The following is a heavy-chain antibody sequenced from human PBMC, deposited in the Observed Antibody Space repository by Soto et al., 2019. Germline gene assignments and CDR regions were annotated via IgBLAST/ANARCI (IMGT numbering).Heavy chain of an antibody. J-gene: IGHJ6*01. CDR2: ISYGGGDK. CDR3: ARDRLFDSNTYYYNYGMDF. D-gene: IGHD3-22*01. Sequence: PGRSLRLSCAASGFTFNSYAMHWVRQAPGKGLEWVAVISYGGGDKYYAGSVKGRFSISRDNRKNTLYLQTNSQRADDTAVYYCARDRLFDSNTYYYNYGMDFWGQGTTVTVSS. V-gene: IGHV3-30-3*01. CDR1: GFTFNSYA.